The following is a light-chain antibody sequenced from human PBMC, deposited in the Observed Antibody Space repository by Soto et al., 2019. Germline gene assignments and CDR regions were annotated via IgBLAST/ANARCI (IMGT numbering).Light chain of an antibody. Sequence: DIQMTQSPSSLSASVGDRITITCRASQSISWKLNWYQQRPGKAPKLLIYAASNLQSGVPSRFSGSGSGTGFTLTISSLQPEDFATYYCQQSFRRWTFGQGTKVEIK. V-gene: IGKV1-39*01. CDR2: AAS. CDR1: QSISWK. J-gene: IGKJ1*01. CDR3: QQSFRRWT.